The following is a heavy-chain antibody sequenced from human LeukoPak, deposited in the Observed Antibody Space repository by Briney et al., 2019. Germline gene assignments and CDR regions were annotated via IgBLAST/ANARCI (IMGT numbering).Heavy chain of an antibody. J-gene: IGHJ5*02. CDR1: GFTFSNYA. CDR2: ISGSGGST. CDR3: AKGSYDPFDP. V-gene: IGHV3-23*01. D-gene: IGHD3-16*01. Sequence: GGSLRLSCAASGFTFSNYAMNWVRQAPGKGLEWVSGISGSGGSTYYADSVKGRFTISRDNSKNRLFLQMNSLRAEDTAVYYCAKGSYDPFDPWGQGTLVTVSS.